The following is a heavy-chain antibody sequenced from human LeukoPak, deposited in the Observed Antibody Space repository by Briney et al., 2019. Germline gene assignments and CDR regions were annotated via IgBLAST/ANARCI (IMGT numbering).Heavy chain of an antibody. D-gene: IGHD5-18*01. CDR2: INPNSGGT. V-gene: IGHV1-2*06. CDR3: ARDRSTAMAILDY. J-gene: IGHJ4*02. CDR1: GYTFTGYY. Sequence: ASVKVSCKASGYTFTGYYMHWVRQAPGQGLEWMGRINPNSGGTNYAQKFQGRVTMTRDTSISTAYMELSRLRSDDTAVYYCARDRSTAMAILDYWGQGTLVTVSS.